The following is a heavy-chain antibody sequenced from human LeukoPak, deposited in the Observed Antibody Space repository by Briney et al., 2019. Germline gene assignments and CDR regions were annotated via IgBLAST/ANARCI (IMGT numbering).Heavy chain of an antibody. Sequence: SGTLSLTCAVSGGSISSSNWWSWVRHAPGKGLEWIGEIFHSGSTKYNPSLKSRVTISVDKSKNQFSPKLSSVTAADTAVYYCARGEGYSSTWYQPHFDYWGQGILVTVSS. J-gene: IGHJ4*02. CDR2: IFHSGST. V-gene: IGHV4-4*02. CDR1: GGSISSSNW. D-gene: IGHD6-13*01. CDR3: ARGEGYSSTWYQPHFDY.